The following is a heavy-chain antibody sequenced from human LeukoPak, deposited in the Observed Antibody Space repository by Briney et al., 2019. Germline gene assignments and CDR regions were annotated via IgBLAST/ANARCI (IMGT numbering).Heavy chain of an antibody. CDR1: GGTYA. CDR3: AAGERYGDYADFRDYYYGMDV. CDR2: IIPILGIA. D-gene: IGHD4-17*01. V-gene: IGHV1-69*04. J-gene: IGHJ6*02. Sequence: SVKVSCKASGGTYAISWVRQAPGQGLEWMGRIIPILGIANHAQKFQGRVTITADKSTTTAYMELSSLRSEDTAVYYCAAGERYGDYADFRDYYYGMDVWGQGTTVTVSS.